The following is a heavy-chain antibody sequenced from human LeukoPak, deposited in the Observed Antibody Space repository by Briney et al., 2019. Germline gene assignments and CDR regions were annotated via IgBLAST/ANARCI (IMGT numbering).Heavy chain of an antibody. J-gene: IGHJ4*02. Sequence: PGGSLRLSCAASGFTFRKYAMTWVRQAPGKGLEWVSGISDSGDTTYYADSVKGRFTISRDNSKNTLYLQMNSLRAEDTALYYCAKVGAAGRAVVLVDYWGQGTLVTVSS. CDR1: GFTFRKYA. CDR2: ISDSGDTT. D-gene: IGHD6-19*01. CDR3: AKVGAAGRAVVLVDY. V-gene: IGHV3-23*01.